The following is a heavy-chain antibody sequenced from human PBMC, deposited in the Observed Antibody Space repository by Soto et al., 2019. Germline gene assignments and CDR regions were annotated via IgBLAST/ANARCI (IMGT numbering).Heavy chain of an antibody. Sequence: GGSLRLSCAASGFTFSNAWINWVRQAPGKGLEWVGRIKSKTDGGTTDYAAPVKGRFAISRDDSNNMVYLQMNSLKIEDTAVYYCTTDSYSTIIIVRFDYWGHGTLVPVSS. J-gene: IGHJ4*01. V-gene: IGHV3-15*07. CDR2: IKSKTDGGTT. CDR1: GFTFSNAW. CDR3: TTDSYSTIIIVRFDY. D-gene: IGHD3-22*01.